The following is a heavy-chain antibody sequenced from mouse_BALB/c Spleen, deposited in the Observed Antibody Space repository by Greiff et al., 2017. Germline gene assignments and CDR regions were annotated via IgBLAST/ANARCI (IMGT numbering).Heavy chain of an antibody. Sequence: VKLMESGPGLVQPSQSLSITCTVSGFSLTSYGVHWVRQSPGKGLEWLGVIWSGGRTDYNAAFISRLSISKDNSKSQVFFKMNSLQANDTAIYYYASLLGDAMDYWGQGTSVTVSA. J-gene: IGHJ4*01. CDR3: ASLLGDAMDY. CDR1: GFSLTSYG. V-gene: IGHV2-2*02. D-gene: IGHD4-1*01. CDR2: IWSGGRT.